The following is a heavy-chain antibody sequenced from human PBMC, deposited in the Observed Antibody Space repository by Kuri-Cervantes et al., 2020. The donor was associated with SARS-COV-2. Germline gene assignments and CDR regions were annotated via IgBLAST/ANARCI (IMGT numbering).Heavy chain of an antibody. Sequence: LSLTCAASGFTFSSYWMHWVRQAPGMGLVWVSRINNDGSSTSYADFVKGRVTSSRDNAKNTAYLQIHSLRADDTAVYYCARHDSLKSWGQGTLVTVSS. CDR1: GFTFSSYW. D-gene: IGHD3-3*01. V-gene: IGHV3-74*01. CDR2: INNDGSST. J-gene: IGHJ5*02. CDR3: ARHDSLKS.